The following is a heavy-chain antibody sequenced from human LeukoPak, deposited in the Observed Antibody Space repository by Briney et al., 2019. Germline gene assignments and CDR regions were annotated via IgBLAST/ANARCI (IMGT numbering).Heavy chain of an antibody. J-gene: IGHJ6*02. V-gene: IGHV3-33*01. Sequence: PGRSLRLSCAASGFTFSSYGMHWVRQAPGKGLEWVAVIRYDGSNKYYADSVKGRFTISRDNSKNTLYLQMNSLRAEDTAVYYCARENCSSTSCYDDYYYGMDVWGQGTTVTVSS. CDR2: IRYDGSNK. CDR1: GFTFSSYG. CDR3: ARENCSSTSCYDDYYYGMDV. D-gene: IGHD2-2*01.